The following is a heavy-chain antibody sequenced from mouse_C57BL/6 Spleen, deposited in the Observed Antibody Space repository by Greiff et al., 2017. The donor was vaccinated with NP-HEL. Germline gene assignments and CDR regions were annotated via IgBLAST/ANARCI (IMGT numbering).Heavy chain of an antibody. J-gene: IGHJ2*01. CDR1: GYTFTDYY. D-gene: IGHD1-1*01. CDR2: INPYNGGT. CDR3: ARGGTTVNFDY. V-gene: IGHV1-19*01. Sequence: EVQLQQSGPVLVKPGASVKMSCKASGYTFTDYYMNWVKQSHGKSLEWIGVINPYNGGTSYNQKFKGKATLTVDKSSSTAYMELNSLTSEDSAGYYCARGGTTVNFDYWGQGTTLTVSS.